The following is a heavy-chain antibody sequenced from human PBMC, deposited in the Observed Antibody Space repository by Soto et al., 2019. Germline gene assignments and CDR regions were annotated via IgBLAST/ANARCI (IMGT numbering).Heavy chain of an antibody. D-gene: IGHD3-3*01. CDR2: ISGSGGST. J-gene: IGHJ4*02. CDR1: GFTFSSYA. Sequence: PGGSLRLSCAASGFTFSSYAMSWVRQAPGKGLEWVSAISGSGGSTYYADSVKGRFTISRDNSKNTLYLQMNSLRAEDTAVYYRAKGFLGVVRYYFDYWGQGTLVTVSS. CDR3: AKGFLGVVRYYFDY. V-gene: IGHV3-23*01.